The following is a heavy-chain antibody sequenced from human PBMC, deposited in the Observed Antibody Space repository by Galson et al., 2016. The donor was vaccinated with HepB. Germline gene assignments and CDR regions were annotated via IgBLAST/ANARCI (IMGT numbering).Heavy chain of an antibody. CDR1: GFTFSDYY. Sequence: SLRLSCAASGFTFSDYYMSWLRQAPGRGLEWLSYISGSRPFANYADSAKGRFTISRDNANNSLYLQMNNLRAEDTAVYYCAREAVAVTGTFTYWGPGTRVTVSS. J-gene: IGHJ4*02. CDR2: ISGSRPFA. D-gene: IGHD6-19*01. CDR3: AREAVAVTGTFTY. V-gene: IGHV3-11*06.